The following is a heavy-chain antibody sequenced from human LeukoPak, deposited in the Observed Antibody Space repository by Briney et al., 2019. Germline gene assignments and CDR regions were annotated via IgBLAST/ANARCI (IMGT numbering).Heavy chain of an antibody. CDR3: ARGRRSRYFDWLSTYFDY. J-gene: IGHJ4*02. V-gene: IGHV1-69*13. CDR1: GGTFSSYA. CDR2: IIPIFGTA. D-gene: IGHD3-9*01. Sequence: SVKVSCKASGGTFSSYAISWVRQAPGQGLEWMGGIIPIFGTANYAQKFQGRVTITADESTSTAYMELSSLRSEDTAVYYCARGRRSRYFDWLSTYFDYWGQGTLVTVSS.